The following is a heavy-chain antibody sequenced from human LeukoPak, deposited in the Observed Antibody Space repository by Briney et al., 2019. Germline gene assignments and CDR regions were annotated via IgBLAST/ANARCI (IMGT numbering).Heavy chain of an antibody. V-gene: IGHV3-33*08. J-gene: IGHJ6*02. CDR2: IWYDGSNK. CDR1: GFSFTSYA. CDR3: AREDSSSWYVFDYYYYGMDV. D-gene: IGHD6-13*01. Sequence: GRSLRLSCAASGFSFTSYAMHWVRQAPGKGLEWVAVIWYDGSNKYYADSVKGRFTISRDNSKNTLYLQMNSLRAEDTAVYYCAREDSSSWYVFDYYYYGMDVWGQGTTVTVSS.